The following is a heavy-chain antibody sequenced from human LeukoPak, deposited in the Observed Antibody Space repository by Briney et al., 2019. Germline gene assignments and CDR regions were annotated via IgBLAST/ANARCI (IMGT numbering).Heavy chain of an antibody. CDR2: IIPIFGTA. CDR3: ARDTIFGVVIFPQKYGMGV. CDR1: GGTFSSYA. V-gene: IGHV1-69*01. D-gene: IGHD3-3*01. J-gene: IGHJ6*02. Sequence: SVKVSCKASGGTFSSYAISWVRQAPGQGLEWMGGIIPIFGTANYAQKFQGGVTITADESTSTAYMELSSLRSEDTAVYYCARDTIFGVVIFPQKYGMGVWGQGTTVTVSS.